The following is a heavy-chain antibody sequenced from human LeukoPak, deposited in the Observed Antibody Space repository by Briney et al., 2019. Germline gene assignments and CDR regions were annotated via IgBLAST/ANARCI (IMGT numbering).Heavy chain of an antibody. CDR1: EFTFSIYA. CDR3: ARGRDVRYFGRFDY. CDR2: ISGSGGST. V-gene: IGHV3-23*01. Sequence: QPGGSLRLSCAVSEFTFSIYAMNWVRQAPGKGLGWVSAISGSGGSTHYADSVKGRFTMSRDNSKNTLYLQMNSLRAEDTAVYYCARGRDVRYFGRFDYWGQGTLVTVSS. J-gene: IGHJ4*02. D-gene: IGHD3-9*01.